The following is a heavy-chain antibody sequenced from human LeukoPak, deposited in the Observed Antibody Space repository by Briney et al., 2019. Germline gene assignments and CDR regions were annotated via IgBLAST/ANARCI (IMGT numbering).Heavy chain of an antibody. CDR3: ARSVKKNDVLTGYLRQYFFDY. CDR2: INHRGSS. J-gene: IGHJ4*02. CDR1: DGSLSGYY. Sequence: SETLSLTCAVYDGSLSGYYWSWIRQPPGKGLEWIGEINHRGSSNYNPSLKSRVTISVDTSKNQFSLKLSSVTAADTAVYYRARSVKKNDVLTGYLRQYFFDYWGQGTLVTVSS. D-gene: IGHD3-9*01. V-gene: IGHV4-34*01.